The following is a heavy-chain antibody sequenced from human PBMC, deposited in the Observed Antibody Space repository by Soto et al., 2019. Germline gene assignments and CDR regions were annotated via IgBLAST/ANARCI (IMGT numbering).Heavy chain of an antibody. Sequence: QVYLVESGGGVVQPGRSLRLSCAASGLTFSSYGMHWVRQAPGKGLEWVAVISYDGSNKYYADSVKGRFTISRDNSTXTVHLQMNSLRAEDTAVYYCAKSSTAEYYYYGMDVWGQGTTVTVSS. J-gene: IGHJ6*02. CDR2: ISYDGSNK. D-gene: IGHD4-4*01. CDR3: AKSSTAEYYYYGMDV. V-gene: IGHV3-30*18. CDR1: GLTFSSYG.